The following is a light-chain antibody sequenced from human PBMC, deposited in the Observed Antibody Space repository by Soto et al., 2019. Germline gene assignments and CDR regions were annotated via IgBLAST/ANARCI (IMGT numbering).Light chain of an antibody. CDR3: QQYTGPPTT. J-gene: IGKJ5*01. V-gene: IGKV3-20*01. CDR2: GAS. CDR1: QSIGIN. Sequence: ETVLTQSPGTLSLSTGESATLSCRASQSIGINVAWYQQRPGQAPRLLIYGASTRAAGIPDRFSGSGSGTDFTLTITRLEPEDSAVYFCQQYTGPPTTFGQGTRLEI.